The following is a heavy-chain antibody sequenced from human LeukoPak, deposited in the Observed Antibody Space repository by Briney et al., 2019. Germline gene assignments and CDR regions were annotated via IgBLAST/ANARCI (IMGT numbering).Heavy chain of an antibody. CDR1: GFTFSSYA. J-gene: IGHJ4*02. CDR3: AKAPDNVLRFLEWLY. D-gene: IGHD3-3*01. Sequence: GGSLRLSCAASGFTFSSYAMSWVRQAPGKGLEWISAISGSGGSTYYADSVKGRFTISRDNSKNTLYLQMNSLRAEDTAVYYCAKAPDNVLRFLEWLYWGQGTLVTVSS. CDR2: ISGSGGST. V-gene: IGHV3-23*01.